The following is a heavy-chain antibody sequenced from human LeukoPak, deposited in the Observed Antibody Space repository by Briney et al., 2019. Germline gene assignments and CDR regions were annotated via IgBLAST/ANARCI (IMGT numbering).Heavy chain of an antibody. Sequence: ATVKVSCMASGYTFTGYYMHWVRQAPGQGLEWMGLINPNSGGTNYTQKCQGRVTMTRDTSISTAYMELSRLRSDDTAVYYCAREMGQDLAYYYDSSGYYYYWGQGTLVTVSS. J-gene: IGHJ4*02. CDR1: GYTFTGYY. CDR3: AREMGQDLAYYYDSSGYYYY. V-gene: IGHV1-2*02. CDR2: INPNSGGT. D-gene: IGHD3-22*01.